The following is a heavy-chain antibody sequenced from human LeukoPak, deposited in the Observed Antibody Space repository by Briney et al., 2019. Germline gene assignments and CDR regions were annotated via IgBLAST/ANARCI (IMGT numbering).Heavy chain of an antibody. D-gene: IGHD2-2*01. Sequence: SETLSLTCAVYGVSFSGYYWSWIRQPPGKGLEWIGEINHSGSTNYNPSLKSRVTISVDTSKNQFSLKLSSVTAADTAVYYCARGRWIVVVPAAMRAPSTYGMDVWGQGTTVTVSS. CDR2: INHSGST. J-gene: IGHJ6*02. V-gene: IGHV4-34*01. CDR3: ARGRWIVVVPAAMRAPSTYGMDV. CDR1: GVSFSGYY.